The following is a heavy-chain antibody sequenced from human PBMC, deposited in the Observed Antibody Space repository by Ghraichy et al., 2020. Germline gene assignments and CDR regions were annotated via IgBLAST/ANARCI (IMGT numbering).Heavy chain of an antibody. V-gene: IGHV3-74*01. CDR1: GFSFTDYW. CDR2: LNIDGTTV. D-gene: IGHD2-21*02. CDR3: AKERVHDSWYFDL. Sequence: GGSLRLSCAASGFSFTDYWMHWVRQTPGRGLEWVSHLNIDGTTVNYADSVKGRFTISRDNAKNTMYLQMNSLRAEDTAIYYRAKERVHDSWYFDLWGRGTLVTVSS. J-gene: IGHJ2*01.